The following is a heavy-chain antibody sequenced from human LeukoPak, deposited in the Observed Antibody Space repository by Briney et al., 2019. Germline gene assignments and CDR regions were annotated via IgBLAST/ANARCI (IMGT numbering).Heavy chain of an antibody. Sequence: PGGSLRLSCAASGFTFSSYSMNWVHQAPGKGLEWVSYISSSSSTIYYADSVKGRFTISRDNAKNSLYLQMNSLRAEDTAVYYCARDGYIVTFDYWGQGTLVTVSS. J-gene: IGHJ4*02. V-gene: IGHV3-48*04. CDR2: ISSSSSTI. CDR3: ARDGYIVTFDY. D-gene: IGHD5-24*01. CDR1: GFTFSSYS.